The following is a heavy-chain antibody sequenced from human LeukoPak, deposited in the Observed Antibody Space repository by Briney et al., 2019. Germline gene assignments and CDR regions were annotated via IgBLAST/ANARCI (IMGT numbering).Heavy chain of an antibody. V-gene: IGHV3-11*03. CDR2: ISSSSTYT. Sequence: GGSLRLSCAASGFTFSDYYMSWIRQAPGKGLEWVSYISSSSTYTNYADSVKGRFTISRDNAKNSLYLQMNSLRAEDTAVYYCARNPRPGYSSGWILDYGGQGTLVTVSS. CDR3: ARNPRPGYSSGWILDY. CDR1: GFTFSDYY. D-gene: IGHD6-19*01. J-gene: IGHJ4*02.